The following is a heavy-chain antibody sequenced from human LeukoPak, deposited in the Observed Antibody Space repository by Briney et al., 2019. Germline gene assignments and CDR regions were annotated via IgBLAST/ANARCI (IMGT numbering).Heavy chain of an antibody. CDR2: ISYSGST. D-gene: IGHD3-22*01. CDR3: ARRSTDIGIPNYYDSSGPLDY. Sequence: SETLSLTCTVSGGSISSSSYYWGWIRQPPGKGLEWIGSISYSGSTYNNPSLKSRVTISVDTSKNQFSLKLSSVTAADTAVYYCARRSTDIGIPNYYDSSGPLDYWGQGTLVTVSS. J-gene: IGHJ4*02. CDR1: GGSISSSSYY. V-gene: IGHV4-39*01.